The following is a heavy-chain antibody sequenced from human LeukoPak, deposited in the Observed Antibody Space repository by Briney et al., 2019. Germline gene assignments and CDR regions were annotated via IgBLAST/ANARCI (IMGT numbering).Heavy chain of an antibody. D-gene: IGHD6-19*01. Sequence: GGSLRLSCAASGFTFSSCSMNWVXQAXXXXXEWVSSISSSSTYIYYADSVKGRFTISRDNAKNSLYLQMNSLRAEDTAVYYCARDGVSSGFDYWGQGTLVTVSS. CDR3: ARDGVSSGFDY. V-gene: IGHV3-21*01. J-gene: IGHJ4*02. CDR2: ISSSSTYI. CDR1: GFTFSSCS.